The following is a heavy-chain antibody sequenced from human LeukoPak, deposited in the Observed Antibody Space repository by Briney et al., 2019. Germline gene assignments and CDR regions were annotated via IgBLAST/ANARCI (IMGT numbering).Heavy chain of an antibody. V-gene: IGHV3-13*01. D-gene: IGHD2-21*01. CDR2: IGTAGAT. Sequence: GGSLRLSCVASGFTFSSYDMHWVRQGTGKGLEWVSAIGTAGATYYPGSVKGRFTISRENARNSLYLQMNSLRAEDTAVYYCARSRCGGECYATGLWGQGTLVTVSS. J-gene: IGHJ4*02. CDR3: ARSRCGGECYATGL. CDR1: GFTFSSYD.